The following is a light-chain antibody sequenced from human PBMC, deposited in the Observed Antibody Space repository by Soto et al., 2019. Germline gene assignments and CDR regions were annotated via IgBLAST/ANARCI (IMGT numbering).Light chain of an antibody. CDR3: CSYAGTATV. J-gene: IGLJ1*01. Sequence: QSVLTQHASVSGSPGQSITISCTGNNSDVESYNLVSWFRQHPGEAPKLIVYEGTKRPSGVSNRFSGSKSGNPASLTISGLQAEDEANYYCCSYAGTATVFGTGTKLTVL. V-gene: IGLV2-23*03. CDR2: EGT. CDR1: NSDVESYNL.